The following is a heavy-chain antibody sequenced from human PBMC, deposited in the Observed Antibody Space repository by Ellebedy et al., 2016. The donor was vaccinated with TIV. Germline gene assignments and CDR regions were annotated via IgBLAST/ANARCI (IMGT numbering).Heavy chain of an antibody. Sequence: GGSLRLSCAASGFTFSSYGMHWVRQAPGKGLEWVAVIWYDGSNKYYADSVKGRFTISRDNSKNTLYLQMNSLRAEDTAIYYCAKDRDPYRVANRGFFAFWGQGTPVTVSS. CDR3: AKDRDPYRVANRGFFAF. V-gene: IGHV3-33*06. CDR2: IWYDGSNK. D-gene: IGHD2-15*01. J-gene: IGHJ4*02. CDR1: GFTFSSYG.